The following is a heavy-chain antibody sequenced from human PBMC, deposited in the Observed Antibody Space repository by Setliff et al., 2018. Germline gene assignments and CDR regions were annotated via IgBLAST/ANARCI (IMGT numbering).Heavy chain of an antibody. J-gene: IGHJ4*02. D-gene: IGHD2-15*01. Sequence: GASVKVSCKASGGTFSSYTITWVRQAPGQGLEWMGGIIPIFDTRNYAQKLQDRVTITAGVSTSTAYMELSSLRSDDTAVYYCARDGAYCSGGSCYSFDYWGQGTPVTVSS. CDR1: GGTFSSYT. CDR2: IIPIFDTR. CDR3: ARDGAYCSGGSCYSFDY. V-gene: IGHV1-69*13.